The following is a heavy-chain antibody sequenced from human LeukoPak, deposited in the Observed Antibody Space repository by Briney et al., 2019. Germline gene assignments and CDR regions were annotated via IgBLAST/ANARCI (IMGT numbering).Heavy chain of an antibody. V-gene: IGHV3-21*01. D-gene: IGHD6-19*01. CDR2: ITPSATYI. CDR1: GFTFSDSD. Sequence: GGALRLSCAASGFTFSDSDMEWVRQAPGKGLEWVSSITPSATYIYYADSVRGRFTVSRDDAKNSLYLQMSSLTAEDTALYYCARNLNSPIAVAGSDYWGQGTLVTVSS. CDR3: ARNLNSPIAVAGSDY. J-gene: IGHJ4*02.